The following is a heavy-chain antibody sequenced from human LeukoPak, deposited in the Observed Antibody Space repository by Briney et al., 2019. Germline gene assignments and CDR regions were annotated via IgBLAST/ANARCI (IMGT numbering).Heavy chain of an antibody. D-gene: IGHD5-24*01. CDR2: IYPGDSDT. Sequence: GESLKISCKGSGYSFATYYIGWVRQMPGKGLEFMGLIYPGDSDTTYSPAFQGQVTISADKSISTAYLQWSSLKASDTAMYCCARPKGDGYNPGSFDIWGQGTMVTVSS. J-gene: IGHJ3*02. V-gene: IGHV5-51*01. CDR1: GYSFATYY. CDR3: ARPKGDGYNPGSFDI.